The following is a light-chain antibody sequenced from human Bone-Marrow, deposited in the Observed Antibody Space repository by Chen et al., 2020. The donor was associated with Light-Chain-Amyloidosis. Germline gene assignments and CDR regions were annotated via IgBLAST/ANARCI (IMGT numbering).Light chain of an antibody. CDR2: DNN. Sequence: QSVLTQPPSVSGAPGQRVTSACTGGGPNIGPSYDVHWYQQLPGSAPRLLIYDNNNRPSGVPDRFSGSRSGTSASLAITGLQAEDEADYYCQSYDSSLRGLIFGGGTKLTVL. CDR3: QSYDSSLRGLI. J-gene: IGLJ2*01. V-gene: IGLV1-40*01. CDR1: GPNIGPSYD.